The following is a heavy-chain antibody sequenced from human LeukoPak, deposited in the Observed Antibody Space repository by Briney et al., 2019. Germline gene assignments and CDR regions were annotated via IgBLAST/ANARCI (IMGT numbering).Heavy chain of an antibody. Sequence: ASVKVSCKASGGTFSSYAISWVRQAPGQGLEWMEGIIPIFGTANYAQKFQGRVTITADESTSTDYMELSSLRSEDTAVYYCASVYYYDSSGYYIQLRLEYWGQGTLVTVSS. CDR1: GGTFSSYA. D-gene: IGHD3-22*01. J-gene: IGHJ4*02. CDR3: ASVYYYDSSGYYIQLRLEY. V-gene: IGHV1-69*13. CDR2: IIPIFGTA.